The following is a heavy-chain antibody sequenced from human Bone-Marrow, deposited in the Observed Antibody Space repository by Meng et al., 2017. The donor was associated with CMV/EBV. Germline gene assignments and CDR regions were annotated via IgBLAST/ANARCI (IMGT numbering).Heavy chain of an antibody. CDR3: ARNGDY. V-gene: IGHV3-33*08. Sequence: LGGGEGGVVPTGRSPSSSVAASGFISDDYEISWGRQHPGKGLEWVAVIRYDGSNKYYADFVKGRFTISRDNSKNSLYLQMTSVSAEDTAVYYCARNGDYWGQGTLVPVSS. D-gene: IGHD2-8*01. CDR1: GFISDDYE. CDR2: IRYDGSNK. J-gene: IGHJ4*02.